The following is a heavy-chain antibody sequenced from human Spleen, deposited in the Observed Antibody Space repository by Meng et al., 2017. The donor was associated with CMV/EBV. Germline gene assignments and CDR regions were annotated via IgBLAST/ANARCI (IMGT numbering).Heavy chain of an antibody. J-gene: IGHJ6*02. CDR3: ARKKAPTGYYYYYGMDV. Sequence: GGSLRLSCAASGFTFSSYSMNWVRQAPGKGLEWVSSISSSSNYIYYADSVKGRFTISRDNAKNSLYLQMNSLRAEDTAVYYCARKKAPTGYYYYYGMDVWGQGTTVTVSS. D-gene: IGHD3-9*01. V-gene: IGHV3-21*01. CDR2: ISSSSNYI. CDR1: GFTFSSYS.